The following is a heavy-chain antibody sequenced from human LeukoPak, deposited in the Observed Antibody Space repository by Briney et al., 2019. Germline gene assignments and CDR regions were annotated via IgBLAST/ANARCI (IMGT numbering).Heavy chain of an antibody. D-gene: IGHD1-26*01. CDR1: GYTFTGYY. J-gene: IGHJ4*02. CDR3: ARDSDTVGATGFDY. CDR2: INPNSGGT. Sequence: ASVKVSCKASGYTFTGYYMHWVRQAPGQGLEWMGRINPNSGGTNYAQKFQGRVTMTRDTSISTAYMELSRLRSDDTAVYYCARDSDTVGATGFDYWGQGTLVTVSS. V-gene: IGHV1-2*06.